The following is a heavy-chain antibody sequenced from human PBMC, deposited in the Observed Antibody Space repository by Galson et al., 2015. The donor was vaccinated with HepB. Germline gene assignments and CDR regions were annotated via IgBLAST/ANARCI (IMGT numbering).Heavy chain of an antibody. J-gene: IGHJ4*02. D-gene: IGHD5-18*01. CDR3: ARGVQGIQLWLFGQDGPDY. Sequence: SLRLSCAASGFTFSSYAMHWVRQAPGKGLEWVAVISYDGSNKYYADSVKGRFTISRDNSKNTLYLQMNSLRAEDTAVYYCARGVQGIQLWLFGQDGPDYWGQGTLVTVSS. CDR2: ISYDGSNK. CDR1: GFTFSSYA. V-gene: IGHV3-30*04.